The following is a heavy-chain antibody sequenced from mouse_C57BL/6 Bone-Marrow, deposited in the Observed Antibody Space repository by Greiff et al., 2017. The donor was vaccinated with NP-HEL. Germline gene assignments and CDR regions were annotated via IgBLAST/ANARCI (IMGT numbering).Heavy chain of an antibody. J-gene: IGHJ2*01. D-gene: IGHD1-1*02. Sequence: VQLKQSGAELVRPGASVKLSCTASGFNIKDDYMHWVKQRPEQGLEWIGWIDPENGDTEYASKFQGKATITADTSSNTAYLQLSSLTSEDTAVYYCTTRVYGDYWGQGTTLTVSS. V-gene: IGHV14-4*01. CDR3: TTRVYGDY. CDR2: IDPENGDT. CDR1: GFNIKDDY.